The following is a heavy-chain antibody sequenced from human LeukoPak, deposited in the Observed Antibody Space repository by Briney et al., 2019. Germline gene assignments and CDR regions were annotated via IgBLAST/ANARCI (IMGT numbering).Heavy chain of an antibody. CDR1: GFTFSSYS. V-gene: IGHV3-48*04. CDR2: ISSSSSII. Sequence: PGGSLRLSCAASGFTFSSYSMNWVRQAPGKGLEWVSYISSSSSIIYYADSVKGRFTISRDNAKNSLYLQMNSLRAEDTAVYYCATSHGHWNDGNFDYWGQGTLVTVSS. D-gene: IGHD1-1*01. J-gene: IGHJ4*02. CDR3: ATSHGHWNDGNFDY.